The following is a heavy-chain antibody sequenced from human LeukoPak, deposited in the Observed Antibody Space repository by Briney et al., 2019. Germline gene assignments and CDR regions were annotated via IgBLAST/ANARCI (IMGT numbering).Heavy chain of an antibody. CDR1: GGSISSGGYY. CDR2: IYHSGST. Sequence: PSQTLSLTCTVSGGSISSGGYYWSWIRQPPGKGLEWIGYIYHSGSTYYNPSLKSRVTISVDRSKNQFSLKLSSVTAADTAVYYCASRRSGSYYFGSAFDIWGQGTMVTVSS. J-gene: IGHJ3*02. D-gene: IGHD1-26*01. V-gene: IGHV4-30-2*01. CDR3: ASRRSGSYYFGSAFDI.